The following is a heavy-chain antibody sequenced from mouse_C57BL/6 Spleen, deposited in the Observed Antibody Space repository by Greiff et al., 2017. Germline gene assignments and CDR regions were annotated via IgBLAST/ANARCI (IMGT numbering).Heavy chain of an antibody. V-gene: IGHV5-16*01. CDR1: GFTFSDYY. CDR2: INYDGSST. J-gene: IGHJ1*03. D-gene: IGHD2-2*01. CDR3: ARDRGGYDDYWYFDV. Sequence: EVKLVESEGGLVQPGSSMKLSCTASGFTFSDYYMAWVRQVPEKGLEWVANINYDGSSTYYLDSLKSRFIISRDNAKNILDLQMSSLKSEDTATYDCARDRGGYDDYWYFDVWGTGTTVTVSS.